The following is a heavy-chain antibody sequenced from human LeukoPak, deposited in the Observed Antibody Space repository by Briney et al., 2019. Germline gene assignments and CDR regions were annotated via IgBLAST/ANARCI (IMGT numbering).Heavy chain of an antibody. D-gene: IGHD6-19*01. CDR3: ARDLASSGWFYYFDY. J-gene: IGHJ4*02. V-gene: IGHV4-39*07. CDR2: IYYSGST. Sequence: SETLSLTCTVSGGSISSSSYYWGWIRQPPGKGLEWIGSIYYSGSTYYNPSLKSRVTISVDTSKNQFSLKLSSVTAADTAVYYCARDLASSGWFYYFDYWGQGTLVTVSS. CDR1: GGSISSSSYY.